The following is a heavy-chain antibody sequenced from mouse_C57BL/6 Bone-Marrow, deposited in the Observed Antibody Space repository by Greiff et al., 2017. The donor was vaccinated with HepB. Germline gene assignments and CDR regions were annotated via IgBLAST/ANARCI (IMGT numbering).Heavy chain of an antibody. Sequence: EVKLMESGGGLVQSGRSLRLSCATSGFTFSDFYMEWVRQAPGKGLEWIAASRNKANDYTTEYSASVKGRFIVSRDTSQSILYLQMNALRAEDTAIYYCARDGGGENWDVFAYWGQGTLVTVSA. D-gene: IGHD4-1*01. CDR2: SRNKANDYTT. CDR3: ARDGGGENWDVFAY. J-gene: IGHJ3*01. CDR1: GFTFSDFY. V-gene: IGHV7-1*01.